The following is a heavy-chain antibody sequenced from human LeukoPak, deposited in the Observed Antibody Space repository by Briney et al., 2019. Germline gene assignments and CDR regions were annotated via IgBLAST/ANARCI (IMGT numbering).Heavy chain of an antibody. J-gene: IGHJ4*02. CDR1: GFTFSDYY. CDR3: ARNYYEMGLGY. D-gene: IGHD3-3*01. CDR2: ISSSGSTI. V-gene: IGHV3-11*01. Sequence: GGSLRLSCAASGFTFSDYYMSWIRQAPGKGLEWVSYISSSGSTIYYADSVNGRFTISRENAKNSLYLQMNSLRAEGTAVYYCARNYYEMGLGYWGQGTLVTVSS.